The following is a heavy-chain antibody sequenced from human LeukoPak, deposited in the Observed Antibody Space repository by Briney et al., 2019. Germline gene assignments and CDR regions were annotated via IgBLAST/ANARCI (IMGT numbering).Heavy chain of an antibody. D-gene: IGHD6-13*01. J-gene: IGHJ5*02. CDR1: GYTFTGYY. Sequence: ASVKVSCKASGYTFTGYYMHWVRQAPGQGLEWMGWMNPNSGNTGYAQKFQGRVTMTRNTSISTAYMELSSLRSEDTAVYYCARKRIGTSWFDPWGQGTLVTVSS. CDR3: ARKRIGTSWFDP. V-gene: IGHV1-8*02. CDR2: MNPNSGNT.